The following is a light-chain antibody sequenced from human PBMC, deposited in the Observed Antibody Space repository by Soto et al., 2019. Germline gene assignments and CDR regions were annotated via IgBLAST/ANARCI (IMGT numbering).Light chain of an antibody. J-gene: IGKJ1*01. Sequence: IVMTQSPDSLAVSLGESATINCKSSQSVLYSSNNKNYLSWYHQKPGQPPKLLIYWASTRASGVPDRFSGSGSGTDFTLTISSLQAEDVAVYYCQQYYSTPSWTFGQGTKVDI. CDR2: WAS. CDR1: QSVLYSSNNKNY. V-gene: IGKV4-1*01. CDR3: QQYYSTPSWT.